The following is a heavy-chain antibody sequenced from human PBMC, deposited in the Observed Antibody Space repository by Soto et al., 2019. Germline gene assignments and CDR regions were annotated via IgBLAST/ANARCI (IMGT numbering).Heavy chain of an antibody. Sequence: ASVKVSCKASGYTFTGYYMHWVRQAPGQGLEWMGWINPNSGGTNYAQKFQGWVTMTRDTSISTAYMELSRLRSDDTAVYYCARDSYYDSSGYDYYGMDVWGQGTTVTVSS. D-gene: IGHD3-22*01. CDR2: INPNSGGT. CDR3: ARDSYYDSSGYDYYGMDV. V-gene: IGHV1-2*04. J-gene: IGHJ6*02. CDR1: GYTFTGYY.